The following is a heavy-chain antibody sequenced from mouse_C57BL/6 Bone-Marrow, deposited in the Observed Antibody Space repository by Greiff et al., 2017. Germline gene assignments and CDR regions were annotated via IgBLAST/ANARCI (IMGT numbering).Heavy chain of an antibody. CDR3: ARSGPLGRSFDY. V-gene: IGHV1-55*01. CDR1: GYTFTSYW. Sequence: QVQLKQPGAELVKPGASVKMPCKASGYTFTSYWITWVKQRPGQGLEWIGDIYPTSGRTNYNEKFKSKAILTVDTSSNTAYMQLSSLTSEDSAVFYCARSGPLGRSFDYWGQGTTLTVSS. CDR2: IYPTSGRT. D-gene: IGHD4-1*01. J-gene: IGHJ2*01.